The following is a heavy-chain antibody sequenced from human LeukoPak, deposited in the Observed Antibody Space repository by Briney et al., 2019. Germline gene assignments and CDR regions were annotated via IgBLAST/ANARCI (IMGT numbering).Heavy chain of an antibody. D-gene: IGHD5-24*01. CDR1: GFTFSSYW. V-gene: IGHV3-7*04. J-gene: IGHJ4*02. Sequence: PGGSLRLSCTASGFTFSSYWMNWVRQAPGKGLEWVANMKQDGSEKYYVDSVKGRFTISRDNAKKSLYLQVNSLRAEDTAVYYCARETEMANLDYWGQGTLVTVSS. CDR2: MKQDGSEK. CDR3: ARETEMANLDY.